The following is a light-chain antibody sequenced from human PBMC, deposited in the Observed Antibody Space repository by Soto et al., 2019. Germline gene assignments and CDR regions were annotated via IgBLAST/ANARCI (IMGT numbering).Light chain of an antibody. V-gene: IGKV3-15*01. J-gene: IGKJ1*01. CDR2: GAS. Sequence: EIVLTQSPGTLSLSPGERATLSCRASQSVSSSYLAWYQQKPGQAPRLLIHGASTRATGIPARFTGSGSGTDFTLSISSLQSEDFAVYYCQRYNDWPPWTFGQGTKVDIK. CDR1: QSVSSSY. CDR3: QRYNDWPPWT.